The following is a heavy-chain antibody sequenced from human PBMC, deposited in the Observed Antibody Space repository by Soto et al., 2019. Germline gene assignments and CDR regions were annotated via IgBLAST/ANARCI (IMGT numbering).Heavy chain of an antibody. CDR2: ISGSGGST. D-gene: IGHD3-10*01. V-gene: IGHV3-23*01. Sequence: GESLKISCKGSGYSFTTYWIGWVRQAPGKGLEWVSAISGSGGSTYYADSVKGRFTISRDNSKNTLYLQMNSLRAEDTAVYYCAKWVTMGPNWFDPWGQGTLVTVSS. J-gene: IGHJ5*02. CDR3: AKWVTMGPNWFDP. CDR1: GYSFTTYW.